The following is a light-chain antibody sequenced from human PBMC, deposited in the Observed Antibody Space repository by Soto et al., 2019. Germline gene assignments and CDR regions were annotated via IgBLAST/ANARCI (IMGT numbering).Light chain of an antibody. V-gene: IGLV1-44*01. CDR1: SSNIGTNF. CDR3: AAWDDSLNGLL. J-gene: IGLJ2*01. Sequence: QSVLTQPPSASGTPGQRVTISCSGSSSNIGTNFVNWYQHLPGAAPKLLIYSNDQRPSGVPDRFSASKSATSASLAISGLQSEDEADYYCAAWDDSLNGLLFGGGTKLTVL. CDR2: SND.